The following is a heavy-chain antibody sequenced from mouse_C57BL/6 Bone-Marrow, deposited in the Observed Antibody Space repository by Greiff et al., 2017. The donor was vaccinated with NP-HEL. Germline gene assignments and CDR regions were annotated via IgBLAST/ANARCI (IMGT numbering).Heavy chain of an antibody. CDR2: IHPNSGST. CDR1: GYTFTSYW. CDR3: ARDYYGNWDYFDY. V-gene: IGHV1-64*01. Sequence: QVHVKQPGAELVKPGASVKLSCKASGYTFTSYWMHWVKQRPGQGLEWIGMIHPNSGSTNYNEKFKSKATLTVDKSSSTAYMQLSSLTSEDSAVYYCARDYYGNWDYFDYWGQGTTLTVSS. D-gene: IGHD2-1*01. J-gene: IGHJ2*01.